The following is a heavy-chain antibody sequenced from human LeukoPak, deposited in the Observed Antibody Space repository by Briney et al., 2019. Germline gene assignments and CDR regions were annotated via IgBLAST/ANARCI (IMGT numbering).Heavy chain of an antibody. CDR1: GFTFSSYS. Sequence: GGSLRLSCAASGFTFSSYSMIWVRHAPGMGLVWVSSIIASGGGTYYAYSVKGRFTIYRGNSKNTLYLQLSSLRADDTAVYFSAKERYGDYGRYTHYWGQGTLVTVSS. CDR2: IIASGGGT. D-gene: IGHD4-17*01. V-gene: IGHV3-23*01. J-gene: IGHJ4*02. CDR3: AKERYGDYGRYTHY.